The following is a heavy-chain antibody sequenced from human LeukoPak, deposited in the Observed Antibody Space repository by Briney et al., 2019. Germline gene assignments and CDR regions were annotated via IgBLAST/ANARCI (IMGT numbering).Heavy chain of an antibody. Sequence: ASVKVSCKASGGTFSSYAISWVRQAPGQGLEWMGRIIPILGIANYAQKFQGRVIMTEDTSTDTAYMELSSLRSEDTAVYYCATVPDRRPPPRDSVVRDYWGQGTLVTVSS. CDR1: GGTFSSYA. V-gene: IGHV1-69*04. CDR2: IIPILGIA. J-gene: IGHJ4*02. D-gene: IGHD3-22*01. CDR3: ATVPDRRPPPRDSVVRDY.